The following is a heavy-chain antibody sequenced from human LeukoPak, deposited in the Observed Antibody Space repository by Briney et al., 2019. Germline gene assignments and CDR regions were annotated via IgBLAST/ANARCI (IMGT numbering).Heavy chain of an antibody. D-gene: IGHD3-22*01. V-gene: IGHV3-11*01. CDR3: ARDLHYYDSSGYYY. J-gene: IGHJ4*02. CDR1: GFTFSDYY. CDR2: ISSSGSTI. Sequence: AGGSLRLSCAASGFTFSDYYMSWIRQAPGKGLEWVSYISSSGSTIYYADSVKGRFTISRDNAKNSLYLQMNSLRAEGTAVYYCARDLHYYDSSGYYYWGQGTLVTVSS.